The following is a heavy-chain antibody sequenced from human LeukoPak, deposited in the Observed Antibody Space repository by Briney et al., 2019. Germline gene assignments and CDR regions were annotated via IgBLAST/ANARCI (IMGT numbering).Heavy chain of an antibody. Sequence: GGSLRLSRAASGFSFSHHTMSWVRQAPGKGLEWVSGISVSGGGTYYADSVKGRFTISRDNSKNTLDLQMSSLRVEDTAVYYCAKGGSSWYGDYSDYWGQGTLVTVSS. V-gene: IGHV3-23*01. J-gene: IGHJ4*02. CDR2: ISVSGGGT. CDR3: AKGGSSWYGDYSDY. D-gene: IGHD6-13*01. CDR1: GFSFSHHT.